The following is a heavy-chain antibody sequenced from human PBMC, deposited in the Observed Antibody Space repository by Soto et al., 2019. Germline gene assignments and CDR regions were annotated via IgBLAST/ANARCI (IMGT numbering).Heavy chain of an antibody. CDR3: ARESYESNASLEY. D-gene: IGHD3-22*01. V-gene: IGHV4-39*02. Sequence: PSETLSLTCTVSGDSISSSDYSWGWIRQPPGKGLEWIGTVFYSGTTYSNPSLKSRVTISVDTSRIHFSLKLISVTAADTAVYYCARESYESNASLEYWVEGTVDTV. CDR2: VFYSGTT. CDR1: GDSISSSDYS. J-gene: IGHJ4*02.